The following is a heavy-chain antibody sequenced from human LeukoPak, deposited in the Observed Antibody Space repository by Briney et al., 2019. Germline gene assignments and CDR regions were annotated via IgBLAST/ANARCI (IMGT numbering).Heavy chain of an antibody. D-gene: IGHD6-19*01. CDR3: ATHIAVAFDY. CDR2: INHSGST. CDR1: GGSFSGYY. Sequence: SETLSLTCAVYGGSFSGYYWSRIRQPPGKGLEWIGEINHSGSTNYNPSLKSRVTISVDTSKDQFSLKLSSVTAADTAVYYCATHIAVAFDYWGQGTLVTVSS. V-gene: IGHV4-34*01. J-gene: IGHJ4*02.